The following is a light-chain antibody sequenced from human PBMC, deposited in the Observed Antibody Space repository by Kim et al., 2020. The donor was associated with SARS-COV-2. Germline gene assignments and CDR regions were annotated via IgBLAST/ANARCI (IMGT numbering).Light chain of an antibody. Sequence: DIVMTQSPDSLAVSLGERATINCKSSQSVLYSSNNKNYLAWYQQKPGQPPKLLIYWASTRECGVPDRFSGSGSGTDFTLTISSLQAEDVAVYYCQQYYSTLLTFGGGTKVDIK. V-gene: IGKV4-1*01. CDR3: QQYYSTLLT. J-gene: IGKJ4*01. CDR1: QSVLYSSNNKNY. CDR2: WAS.